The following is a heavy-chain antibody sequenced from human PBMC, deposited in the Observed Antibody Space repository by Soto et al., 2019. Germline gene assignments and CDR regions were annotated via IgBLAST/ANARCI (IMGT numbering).Heavy chain of an antibody. D-gene: IGHD3-10*01. CDR2: MGYNGFT. CDR1: GGPMNNYY. V-gene: IGHV4-59*08. J-gene: IGHJ4*02. Sequence: LSLTCTISGGPMNNYYCSWFRQPRGQGLEWIGYMGYNGFTRYNPSLRSRDAISLDTAKNQFSLNLSSVTAAGTAVYYCARQYYFGSGSYYNRPFDFWGQGTLVTVSS. CDR3: ARQYYFGSGSYYNRPFDF.